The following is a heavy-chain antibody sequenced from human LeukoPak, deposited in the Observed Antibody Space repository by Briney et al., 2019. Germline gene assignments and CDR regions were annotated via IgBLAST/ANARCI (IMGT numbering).Heavy chain of an antibody. Sequence: GGSLRLSCAASGFTFSSYAMSWVRQAPGKGLEWVSAISGTGSSTYYPDSVKGRFTISRVKSRNTLYLQMNSLRAEDTAVYYCAKSGAATGSRQYFQHWGQGTLVTVSS. D-gene: IGHD6-25*01. CDR2: ISGTGSST. V-gene: IGHV3-23*01. CDR3: AKSGAATGSRQYFQH. J-gene: IGHJ1*01. CDR1: GFTFSSYA.